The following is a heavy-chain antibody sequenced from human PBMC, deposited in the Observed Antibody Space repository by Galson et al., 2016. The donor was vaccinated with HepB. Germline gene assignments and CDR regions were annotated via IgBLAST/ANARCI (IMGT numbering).Heavy chain of an antibody. CDR2: INPSGGST. J-gene: IGHJ5*02. CDR3: ARDRLGRYYGSGSYSVWFDP. CDR1: GYTFTSYY. V-gene: IGHV1-46*03. Sequence: SVKVSCKASGYTFTSYYMHCVRQAPGQGLEWMGIINPSGGSTSYAQKFQGRVTMTRDTSTSTVYMELSSLRSEDTAVYYCARDRLGRYYGSGSYSVWFDPWGQGTLVTVSS. D-gene: IGHD3-10*01.